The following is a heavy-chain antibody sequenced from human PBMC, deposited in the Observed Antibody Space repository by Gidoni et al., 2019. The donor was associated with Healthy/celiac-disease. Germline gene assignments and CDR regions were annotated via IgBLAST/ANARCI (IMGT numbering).Heavy chain of an antibody. CDR3: ARPAYDSSAQGYFQH. Sequence: GLSWVAVISYDGSNKYYADSVKGRFTISRDNSKNTLYLQMNSLRAEDTAVYYCARPAYDSSAQGYFQHWGQGTLVTVSS. V-gene: IGHV3-30-3*01. CDR2: ISYDGSNK. D-gene: IGHD3-22*01. J-gene: IGHJ1*01.